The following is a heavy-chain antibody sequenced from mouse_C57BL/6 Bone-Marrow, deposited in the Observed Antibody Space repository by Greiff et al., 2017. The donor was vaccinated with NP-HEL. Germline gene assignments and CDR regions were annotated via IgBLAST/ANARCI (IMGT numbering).Heavy chain of an antibody. J-gene: IGHJ2*01. Sequence: EVKLVESGAELVRPGASVKLSCTASGFNIKDDYMHWVKQRPEQGLEWIGWIDPENGDTEYASKFQGKATITADTSSNTAYLQLSSLTSEDTAVYYCTRIYYGNYGEFFDYWGQGTTLTVSS. CDR3: TRIYYGNYGEFFDY. V-gene: IGHV14-4*01. D-gene: IGHD2-1*01. CDR1: GFNIKDDY. CDR2: IDPENGDT.